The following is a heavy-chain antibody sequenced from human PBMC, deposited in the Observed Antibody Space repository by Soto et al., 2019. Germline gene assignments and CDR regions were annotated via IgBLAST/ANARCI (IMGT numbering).Heavy chain of an antibody. CDR3: ARASPYCGGDCCRAPYWYFDL. V-gene: IGHV3-11*06. CDR2: ISSSSSYT. D-gene: IGHD2-21*02. J-gene: IGHJ2*01. Sequence: QVQLVESGGGLVKPGGSLRLSCAASGFTFSDYYMSWIRQAPGKGLEWVSYISSSSSYTNYADSVKGRFTISRDNAKNSLYLQMNSLRAEDTAVYYCARASPYCGGDCCRAPYWYFDLWGRGTLVTVSS. CDR1: GFTFSDYY.